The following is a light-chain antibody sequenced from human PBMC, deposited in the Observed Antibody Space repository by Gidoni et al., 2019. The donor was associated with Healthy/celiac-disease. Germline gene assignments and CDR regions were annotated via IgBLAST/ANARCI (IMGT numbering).Light chain of an antibody. CDR2: KDS. CDR3: QSADSSGTGV. Sequence: YELTQPPPVSVAPGQTARITCSGDALPKQYAYWYQQKPGQAPVLVIYKDSERPSGVPERFSGSSSGTTVTLTISGVQAEDEADYYCQSADSSGTGVFGTGTKVTVL. V-gene: IGLV3-25*03. CDR1: ALPKQY. J-gene: IGLJ1*01.